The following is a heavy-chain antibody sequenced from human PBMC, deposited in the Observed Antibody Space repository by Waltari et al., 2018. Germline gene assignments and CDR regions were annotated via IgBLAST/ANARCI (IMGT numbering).Heavy chain of an antibody. J-gene: IGHJ4*02. Sequence: VQSGAEVMKPGASVKVSCKVSRNVITEHFNHWLRQVPGQGLEWMGWVNPRGGATNFAQRYRGRISVTWDTSLSTSYLGLSGLRSDDTAIYYCAREYCGGECRLFDFWGQGTLVTVSS. CDR1: RNVITEHF. CDR3: AREYCGGECRLFDF. D-gene: IGHD2-21*01. CDR2: VNPRGGAT. V-gene: IGHV1-2*02.